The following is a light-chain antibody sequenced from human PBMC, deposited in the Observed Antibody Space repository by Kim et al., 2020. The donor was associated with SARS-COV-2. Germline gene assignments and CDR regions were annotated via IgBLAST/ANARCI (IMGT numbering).Light chain of an antibody. CDR1: QGITND. CDR2: AAS. CDR3: LQHASYPIT. V-gene: IGKV1-17*01. Sequence: DIQMTQSPSSLSASVGDRVTITCRASQGITNDLGWYQQKPGRAPKRLIYAASGLQSGVPSRFSGSGSGTEFTLTISSLQPEDFATYYCLQHASYPITFGQGTRLEIK. J-gene: IGKJ5*01.